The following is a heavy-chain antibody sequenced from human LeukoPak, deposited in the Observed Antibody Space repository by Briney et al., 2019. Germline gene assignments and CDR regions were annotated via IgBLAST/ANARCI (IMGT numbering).Heavy chain of an antibody. J-gene: IGHJ4*02. Sequence: GGSLRLSCSASGFTFSSYAMHWVRQAPGKGLEYVSAISSNGGSTYYADSVKGRFTISRDNSKNTLYLQMSSLRAEDTAVCYCVKGGVLFSGYYDILTGYEGGARGTRVTVPS. CDR2: ISSNGGST. D-gene: IGHD3-9*01. CDR3: VKGGVLFSGYYDILTGYEG. V-gene: IGHV3-64D*06. CDR1: GFTFSSYA.